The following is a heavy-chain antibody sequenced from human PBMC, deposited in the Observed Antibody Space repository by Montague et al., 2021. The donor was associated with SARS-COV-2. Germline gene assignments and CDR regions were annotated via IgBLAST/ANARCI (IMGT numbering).Heavy chain of an antibody. CDR2: TYYRSKRYN. Sequence: CAISGDRVSSNSATWNWVRQSPSRGLEWLGRTYYRSKRYNNYAVSVRGRVTINPDTSKNQFSLQLNSVTPEDTAIYYCTSGREGNYNVMDVWGQGTTVTVSS. D-gene: IGHD1-1*01. J-gene: IGHJ6*02. CDR1: GDRVSSNSAT. V-gene: IGHV6-1*01. CDR3: TSGREGNYNVMDV.